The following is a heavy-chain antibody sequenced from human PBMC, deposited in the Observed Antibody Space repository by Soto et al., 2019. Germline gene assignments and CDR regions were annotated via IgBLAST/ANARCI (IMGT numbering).Heavy chain of an antibody. V-gene: IGHV1-69*13. J-gene: IGHJ5*02. CDR3: ARVKGGGARIAFDL. D-gene: IGHD6-6*01. CDR1: GGTFSSYA. Sequence: ASVKVSCKASGGTFSSYAISRVRQAPGQGLEWMGGIIPIFGTANYAQKFQGRVTITADECTSTANMELSSLRSEDTAVYYCARVKGGGARIAFDLWGQGTLVTVSS. CDR2: IIPIFGTA.